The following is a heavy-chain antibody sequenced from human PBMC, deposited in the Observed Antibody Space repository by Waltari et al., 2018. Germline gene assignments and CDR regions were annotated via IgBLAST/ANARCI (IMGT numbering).Heavy chain of an antibody. CDR3: ARGGLYSSSFDY. CDR2: IYTSGST. Sequence: QVQLQESGPGLVKPSQTLSLTCTVSGGSISSASYYWSWLRQPAGKGLEWIGRIYTSGSTNYNPSLKSRVTISVDTSKNQFSLKLSSVTAADTAVYYCARGGLYSSSFDYWGQGTLVTVSS. J-gene: IGHJ4*02. D-gene: IGHD6-13*01. CDR1: GGSISSASYY. V-gene: IGHV4-61*02.